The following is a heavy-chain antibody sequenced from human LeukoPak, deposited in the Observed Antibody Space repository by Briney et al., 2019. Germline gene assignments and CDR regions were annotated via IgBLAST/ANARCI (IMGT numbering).Heavy chain of an antibody. CDR3: ARDGAYSSSWVWFDP. CDR2: ISSSGSTI. V-gene: IGHV3-48*03. D-gene: IGHD6-13*01. CDR1: GFTFSSYE. J-gene: IGHJ5*02. Sequence: PGGSLRLSCAASGFTFSSYEMNWVRQAPGKGLEWVSYISSSGSTIYYADSVKGRFTISRDNAKNSLYLQMNSLRATDTAVYYCARDGAYSSSWVWFDPWGQGTLVTVSS.